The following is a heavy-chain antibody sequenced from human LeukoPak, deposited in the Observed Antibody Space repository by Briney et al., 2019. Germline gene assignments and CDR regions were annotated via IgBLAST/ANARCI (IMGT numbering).Heavy chain of an antibody. CDR2: ISAYNGNT. CDR3: ARRGYSGYDSGGDFDY. Sequence: GASVKVSCKASGYTFTSYGISWVRQAPGQGLEWMGWISAYNGNTNYAQKLQGRVTMTTDTSTSTAYMELRSLRSDDTAVYYCARRGYSGYDSGGDFDYWGQGTLVTVSS. D-gene: IGHD5-12*01. J-gene: IGHJ4*02. V-gene: IGHV1-18*01. CDR1: GYTFTSYG.